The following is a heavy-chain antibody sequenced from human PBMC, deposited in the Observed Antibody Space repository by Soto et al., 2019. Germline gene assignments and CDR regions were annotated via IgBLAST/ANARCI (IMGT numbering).Heavy chain of an antibody. Sequence: GGSLRLSCAASGFTFSSYGMHWVRQAPGKGLEWVAVISYDGSNKYYADSVKGRFTISRDNSKNTLYLQMNSLRAEDTAVYYCAKDQQLAYYYYYGMDVWGQGTTVTVSS. D-gene: IGHD6-13*01. V-gene: IGHV3-30*18. J-gene: IGHJ6*02. CDR1: GFTFSSYG. CDR3: AKDQQLAYYYYYGMDV. CDR2: ISYDGSNK.